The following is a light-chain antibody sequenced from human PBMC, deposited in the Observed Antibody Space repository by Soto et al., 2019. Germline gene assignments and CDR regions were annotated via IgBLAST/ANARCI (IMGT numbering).Light chain of an antibody. CDR2: DVS. CDR3: SSFTSSTTGV. J-gene: IGLJ3*02. V-gene: IGLV2-14*01. CDR1: SSDVGAYNY. Sequence: QSVLTQPASVSGSPGQSITISCTGTSSDVGAYNYVSWYQQHPGKAPKVMIYDVSNRPSGVSNRFSGSKSGNTASLTISGLQAEDEADYYCSSFTSSTTGVFGGGTKLTVL.